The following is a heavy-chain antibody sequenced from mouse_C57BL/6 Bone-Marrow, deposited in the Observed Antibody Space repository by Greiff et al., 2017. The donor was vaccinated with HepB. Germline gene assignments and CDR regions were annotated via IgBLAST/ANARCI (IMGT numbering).Heavy chain of an antibody. CDR2: IYPGDGGT. CDR1: GYAFSSSW. J-gene: IGHJ2*01. D-gene: IGHD2-1*01. CDR3: AVYGNYDY. V-gene: IGHV1-82*01. Sequence: QVQLQQSGPELVKPGASVKISCKASGYAFSSSWMNWVKQRPGKGLEWIGRIYPGDGGTNYNGKFKGKATLTADKSSSTAYMQLSSLTSEDSAVYFCAVYGNYDYWGQGTTLTVSS.